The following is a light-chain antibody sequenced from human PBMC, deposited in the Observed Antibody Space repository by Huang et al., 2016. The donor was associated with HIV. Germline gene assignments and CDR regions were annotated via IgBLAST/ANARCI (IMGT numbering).Light chain of an antibody. CDR3: QQYDTYSWT. V-gene: IGKV1-5*03. CDR1: QKINSW. J-gene: IGKJ1*01. Sequence: DILMTQSPSTLSASVGDRVTITCRASQKINSWLAWYQKKPGTPPKLIIHKASSLQEVVPSRFSGGGSGTEFTLTISSLQPDDFATYYCQQYDTYSWTFGQGTKVELK. CDR2: KAS.